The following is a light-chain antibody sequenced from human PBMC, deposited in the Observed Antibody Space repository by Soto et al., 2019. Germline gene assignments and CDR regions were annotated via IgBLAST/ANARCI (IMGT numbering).Light chain of an antibody. CDR1: QSISND. J-gene: IGKJ4*01. CDR3: QQYNNWPPLT. Sequence: IVITQSPATLSVSPGERATLSYRASQSISNDLAWYQQKPGQAPRLVIYGASTRATGVPARFSGSGSGADFTLTISSLQSEDFAVYYCQQYNNWPPLTFGGGTKVDIK. CDR2: GAS. V-gene: IGKV3-15*01.